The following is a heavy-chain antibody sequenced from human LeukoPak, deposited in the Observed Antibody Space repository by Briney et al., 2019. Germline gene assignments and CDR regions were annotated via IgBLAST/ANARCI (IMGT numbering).Heavy chain of an antibody. Sequence: SETLSLTCTVSGGSISSSSYYWGWIRQPPGKGLEWIGSIYYSGGTYYNPSLKSRVTISVDTSKNQFSLKLSSVTAADTAVYYCARSRVVPDFWSGYWAGEFDYWGQGTLVTVSS. D-gene: IGHD3-3*01. CDR2: IYYSGGT. CDR1: GGSISSSSYY. J-gene: IGHJ4*02. CDR3: ARSRVVPDFWSGYWAGEFDY. V-gene: IGHV4-39*01.